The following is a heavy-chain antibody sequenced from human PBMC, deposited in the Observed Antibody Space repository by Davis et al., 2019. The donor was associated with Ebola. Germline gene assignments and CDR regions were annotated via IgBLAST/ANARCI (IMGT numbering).Heavy chain of an antibody. J-gene: IGHJ4*02. CDR1: GYTFTSYA. D-gene: IGHD1-26*01. Sequence: AASVKVSCKASGYTFTSYAMHWVRQAPGQRLEWMGWINAGNGNTKYSQKFQGRVTMTRDTSTSTVYMELSSLRSEDTAVYYCARVQWELLGFDYWGQGTLVTVSS. CDR3: ARVQWELLGFDY. CDR2: INAGNGNT. V-gene: IGHV1-3*01.